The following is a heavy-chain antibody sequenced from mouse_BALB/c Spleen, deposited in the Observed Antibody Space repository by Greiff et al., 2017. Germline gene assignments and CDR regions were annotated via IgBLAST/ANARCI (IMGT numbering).Heavy chain of an antibody. CDR2: INPYNDGT. Sequence: EVQLQESGPELVKPGASVKMSCKASGYTFTSYVMHWVKQKPGQGLEWIGYINPYNDGTKYNEKFKGKATLTSDKSSSTAYMELSSLTSEDSAVYYCARWSNWEGGAMDYWGQGTSVTVSS. J-gene: IGHJ4*01. V-gene: IGHV1-14*01. CDR1: GYTFTSYV. D-gene: IGHD4-1*01. CDR3: ARWSNWEGGAMDY.